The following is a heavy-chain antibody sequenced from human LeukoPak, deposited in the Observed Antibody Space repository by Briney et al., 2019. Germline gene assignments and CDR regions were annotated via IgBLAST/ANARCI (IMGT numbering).Heavy chain of an antibody. CDR2: FSGSGGST. D-gene: IGHD3-22*01. V-gene: IGHV3-23*01. J-gene: IGHJ3*02. CDR1: GFTFSSYA. CDR3: ASDYYDTSGYAFDI. Sequence: GGSLRLSCAASGFTFSSYAMSWVRQAPGKGLEWVSAFSGSGGSTYSADSVRGRFTISRDNSKNTLYLQMNSLRAEDTAVYYCASDYYDTSGYAFDIWGQGTMVTVSS.